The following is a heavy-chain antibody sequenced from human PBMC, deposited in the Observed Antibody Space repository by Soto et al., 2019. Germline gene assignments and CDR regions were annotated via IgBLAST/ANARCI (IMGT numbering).Heavy chain of an antibody. CDR3: ARHPGMDV. CDR1: GGSISSSSTYY. V-gene: IGHV4-39*01. CDR2: INYSGSP. Sequence: QLQLQESGPGLVKPSETLSLTCTVSGGSISSSSTYYWGWIRQPPGKGLEWIGSINYSGSPFHNPSLKSRVTISVDTSKNQVFLNLSSVTAADTAVFYCARHPGMDVWGQGTTVIVSS. J-gene: IGHJ6*02.